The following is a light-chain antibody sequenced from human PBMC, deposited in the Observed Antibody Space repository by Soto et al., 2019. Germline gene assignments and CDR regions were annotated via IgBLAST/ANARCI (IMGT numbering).Light chain of an antibody. Sequence: EIVMTQSPATLSVSPGERATVSCRASQSVSSNLAWYQQKPGQAPRLLIYGASTRATGIPARFSGSGSGTEFTLTIGSLPSEDFAIYYCQRYNNWPRTFGQGTKLEIK. J-gene: IGKJ2*01. V-gene: IGKV3-15*01. CDR1: QSVSSN. CDR3: QRYNNWPRT. CDR2: GAS.